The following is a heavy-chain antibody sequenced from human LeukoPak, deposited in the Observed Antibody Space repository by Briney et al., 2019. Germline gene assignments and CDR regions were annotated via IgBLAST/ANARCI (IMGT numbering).Heavy chain of an antibody. V-gene: IGHV3-23*01. Sequence: PGGSLRLSCAASGFTFSSYNMNWVRQAPGKGLEWVSSISGFAGSIYYADSVKGRFTISRDNSKNTLYLLMTSLRAEDTALYYCAKEGGLQSLPYTWFDPWGQGTLVTVST. CDR3: AKEGGLQSLPYTWFDP. CDR1: GFTFSSYN. D-gene: IGHD5-24*01. J-gene: IGHJ5*02. CDR2: ISGFAGSI.